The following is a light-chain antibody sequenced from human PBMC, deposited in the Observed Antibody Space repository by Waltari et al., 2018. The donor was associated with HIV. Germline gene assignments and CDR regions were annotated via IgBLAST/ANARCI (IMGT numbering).Light chain of an antibody. CDR1: QTVFYSSNHKNY. CDR3: QQYFSLPLT. Sequence: GSLGERATINCKSSQTVFYSSNHKNYLAWYQQKPGQPPKLLIYWASTRESGVPDRFSGSGSGTDFTLTISSLQAEDVAVYYCQQYFSLPLTFGGGTKVEIK. CDR2: WAS. V-gene: IGKV4-1*01. J-gene: IGKJ4*01.